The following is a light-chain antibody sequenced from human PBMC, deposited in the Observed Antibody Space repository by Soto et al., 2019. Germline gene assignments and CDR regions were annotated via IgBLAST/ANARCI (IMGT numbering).Light chain of an antibody. V-gene: IGKV3-15*01. CDR2: GAS. J-gene: IGKJ4*01. CDR1: QSISRN. Sequence: EIVMTQSPATLSVSPGERATLSCRASQSISRNLAWYQQKPGQAPRLLIYGASTRATGIPARFSGSGSGTEFTLTISSLQSEDFAVYYCQQFNNWPKVNCGGVTKVDIK. CDR3: QQFNNWPKVN.